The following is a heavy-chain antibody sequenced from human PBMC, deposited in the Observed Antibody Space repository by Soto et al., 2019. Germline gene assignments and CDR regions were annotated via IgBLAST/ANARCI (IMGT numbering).Heavy chain of an antibody. Sequence: ASVKVSCKASCYTFTSYGSSWVRQAPGQGLEWMGWISAYNGNTNYAQKLQGRVTMTTDTSTSTAYMELRSLRSDDTAVYYCARMDIVVVVAATHLDYWGQGTLVTVSS. CDR2: ISAYNGNT. J-gene: IGHJ4*02. D-gene: IGHD2-15*01. CDR3: ARMDIVVVVAATHLDY. CDR1: CYTFTSYG. V-gene: IGHV1-18*01.